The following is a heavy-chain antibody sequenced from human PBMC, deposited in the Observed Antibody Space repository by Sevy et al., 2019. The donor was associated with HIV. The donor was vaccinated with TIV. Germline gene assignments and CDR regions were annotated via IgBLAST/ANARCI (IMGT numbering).Heavy chain of an antibody. V-gene: IGHV3-9*01. Sequence: GGSLRLSCAASGFPFNDHAMHWVRLVPGKGLEWVSGISWNSRNIGYADSVKARFTISRDNTRHSVYLEMHGLRPEDTALYYCAKDINRGCDGVNCYSYYYYFYGLDVWGQGTTVTVSS. J-gene: IGHJ6*02. D-gene: IGHD2-21*01. CDR3: AKDINRGCDGVNCYSYYYYFYGLDV. CDR1: GFPFNDHA. CDR2: ISWNSRNI.